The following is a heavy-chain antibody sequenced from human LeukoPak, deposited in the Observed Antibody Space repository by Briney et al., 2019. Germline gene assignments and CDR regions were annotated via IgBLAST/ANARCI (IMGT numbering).Heavy chain of an antibody. CDR3: ARLAGYSYGYSAFDI. CDR1: GGSISSYY. D-gene: IGHD5-18*01. J-gene: IGHJ3*02. CDR2: TYYSGST. V-gene: IGHV4-59*01. Sequence: SETLSLTCTVSGGSISSYYWSWIRQPPGKGLEWIGYTYYSGSTNYNPSLKSRVTISVDTSKNQFSLKLSSVTAADTAVYYCARLAGYSYGYSAFDIWGQGTMVTVSS.